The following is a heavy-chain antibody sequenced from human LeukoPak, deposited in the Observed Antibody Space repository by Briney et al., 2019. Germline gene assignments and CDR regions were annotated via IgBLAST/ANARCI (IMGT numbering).Heavy chain of an antibody. J-gene: IGHJ6*03. V-gene: IGHV1-69*05. CDR3: ARGSAYYYYSMDV. CDR2: IIPIFGTA. Sequence: SVKVSCKASGGTFSNYAISWVRQAPGLGLEWMGGIIPIFGTANYAQKFQGRVTITTDESTSTAYMELSSLRSEDTAVYYCARGSAYYYYSMDVWGKGTTVTVSS. CDR1: GGTFSNYA.